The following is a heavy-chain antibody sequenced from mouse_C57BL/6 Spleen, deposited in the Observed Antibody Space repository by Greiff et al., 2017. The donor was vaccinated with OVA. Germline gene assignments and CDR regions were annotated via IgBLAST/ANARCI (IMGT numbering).Heavy chain of an antibody. Sequence: EVQLQESGPGLVKPSQSLSLTCSVSGYSITSGYYWNWIRQFPGNNLEWMGYISYDGSNNYNPSLKNRISLTRDTSKIQFFLKLNSVTTEDTATYYCARGREDYVDYWGQGTTLTVSS. J-gene: IGHJ2*01. CDR3: ARGREDYVDY. CDR1: GYSITSGYY. CDR2: ISYDGSN. V-gene: IGHV3-6*01.